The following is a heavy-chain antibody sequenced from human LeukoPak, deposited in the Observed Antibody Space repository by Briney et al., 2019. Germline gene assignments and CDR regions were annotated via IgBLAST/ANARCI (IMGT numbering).Heavy chain of an antibody. CDR3: ARGPMEVRLYYYDSSGYYGY. V-gene: IGHV1-2*02. J-gene: IGHJ4*02. Sequence: ASVKVSCKASGYTFTGYYMHWLRQAPGQGLEWMGWINPNSGGTNYAQKFQGRVTMTRDTSISTAYMELSRLRSDDTAVYYCARGPMEVRLYYYDSSGYYGYWGQGTLVTVSS. CDR2: INPNSGGT. CDR1: GYTFTGYY. D-gene: IGHD3-22*01.